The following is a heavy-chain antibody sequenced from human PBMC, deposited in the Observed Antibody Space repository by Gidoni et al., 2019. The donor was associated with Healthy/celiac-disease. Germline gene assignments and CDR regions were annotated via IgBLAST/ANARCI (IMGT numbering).Heavy chain of an antibody. D-gene: IGHD5-18*01. V-gene: IGHV3-15*01. CDR3: TTGSTAMVAY. CDR2: ITSKTDGGTT. J-gene: IGHJ4*02. Sequence: EVQLVESGGGWVKPGGSLRRSCSASGFTFIHDWMSWFRQAPGKGLELVGRITSKTDGGTTESAAPVKCRFTISRDDSKNTLYLQMNSLKTEDTAVYDCTTGSTAMVAYWGQGTLVTVSS. CDR1: GFTFIHDW.